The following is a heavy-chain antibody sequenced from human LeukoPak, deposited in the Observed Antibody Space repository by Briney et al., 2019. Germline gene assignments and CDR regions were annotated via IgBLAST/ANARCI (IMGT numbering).Heavy chain of an antibody. CDR1: GFTFSSYE. D-gene: IGHD6-19*01. Sequence: GGSLRLSCAASGFTFSSYEMNWVRQAPGKGLEWVSYISSSGSTIYYADSVKGRFTISRDNAKNSLYLQMNSLRAEDTAVYYCARDLWDSSGVFDYWGEGTLVTVSS. J-gene: IGHJ4*02. V-gene: IGHV3-48*03. CDR3: ARDLWDSSGVFDY. CDR2: ISSSGSTI.